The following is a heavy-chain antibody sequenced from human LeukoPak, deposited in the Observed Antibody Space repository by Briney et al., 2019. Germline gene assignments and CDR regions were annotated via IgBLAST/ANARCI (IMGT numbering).Heavy chain of an antibody. CDR1: GGTFSSYA. CDR2: IIPIFGTA. J-gene: IGHJ4*02. CDR3: AREGDSGMTTVTTFDH. V-gene: IGHV1-69*06. Sequence: GSSVKVSCKASGGTFSSYAISWVRQAPGQGLEWMGGIIPIFGTANYAQKFQGRVTITADKSTSTAYMELSSLRSEDTAVYYCAREGDSGMTTVTTFDHWGREPWSPSPQ. D-gene: IGHD4-17*01.